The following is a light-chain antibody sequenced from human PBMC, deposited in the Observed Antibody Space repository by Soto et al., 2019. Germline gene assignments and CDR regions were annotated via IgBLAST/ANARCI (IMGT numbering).Light chain of an antibody. J-gene: IGKJ4*01. Sequence: EIVLTQSPGTLYLSPGERATLSCRASQSISSSYLTWYQQKPGQAPRLLIYGASRRATGIPDRFSGSGSGTDLTLTISRLEPEDFAVYYCQQYGSSLLTFGGGTKVEIK. CDR2: GAS. CDR3: QQYGSSLLT. V-gene: IGKV3-20*01. CDR1: QSISSSY.